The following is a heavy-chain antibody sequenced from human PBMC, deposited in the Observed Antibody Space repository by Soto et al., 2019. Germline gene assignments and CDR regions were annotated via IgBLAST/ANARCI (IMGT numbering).Heavy chain of an antibody. CDR2: ISFDGSNK. Sequence: QVQLVESGGGVVQPGRSLRLSCAASGFTFSSYAMHWVRQAPGKGLEWVAVISFDGSNKYYADSVKGRFTISRDNSKNTLYLQMNSLRPEDTAVYYCARSFSYGGYSGYDSPLGYWGQGTLVTVSS. D-gene: IGHD5-12*01. J-gene: IGHJ4*02. CDR1: GFTFSSYA. CDR3: ARSFSYGGYSGYDSPLGY. V-gene: IGHV3-30-3*01.